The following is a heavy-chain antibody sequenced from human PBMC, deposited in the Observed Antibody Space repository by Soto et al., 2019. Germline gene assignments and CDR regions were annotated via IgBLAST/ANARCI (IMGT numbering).Heavy chain of an antibody. V-gene: IGHV4-59*08. D-gene: IGHD3-10*01. Sequence: SETLSLTCTVSGGSISSYYWSWIRQPPGKGLEWIGYIYYSGSTNYNPSLKSRVTITVETSKNQFSLKLSSVTAADTAVYYCAGLVEGTYYYGSGNNPPYYYYYMDVWGKGTTVTVSS. CDR2: IYYSGST. CDR1: GGSISSYY. CDR3: AGLVEGTYYYGSGNNPPYYYYYMDV. J-gene: IGHJ6*03.